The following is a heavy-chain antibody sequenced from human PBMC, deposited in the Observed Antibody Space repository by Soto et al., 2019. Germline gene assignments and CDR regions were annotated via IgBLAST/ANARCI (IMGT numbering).Heavy chain of an antibody. D-gene: IGHD6-13*01. V-gene: IGHV5-51*01. CDR2: IYPVDSDT. Sequence: PGESLKISCKGSGYSFTSYWFGGVPQLPGKALEWMGIIYPVDSDTRYSPSFQGQVTISADKSISTAYLQWSSLKASDTAMYYCATTSAAGKYYSGLAVWGQGTTVTVSS. CDR3: ATTSAAGKYYSGLAV. J-gene: IGHJ6*02. CDR1: GYSFTSYW.